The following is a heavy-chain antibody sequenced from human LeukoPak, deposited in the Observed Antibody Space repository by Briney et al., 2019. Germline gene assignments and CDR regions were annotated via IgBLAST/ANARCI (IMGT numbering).Heavy chain of an antibody. CDR1: GYTFSSHG. Sequence: GASVKVSCKASGYTFSSHGITWVRQAPGQGLEWMGWISANNGNTNYAQKLQGRVTVTTDTSTSVAYMELRSLRSDDTAVYYCAREGTAGRYYFDYWGQGTLATVSS. CDR2: ISANNGNT. D-gene: IGHD3-10*01. CDR3: AREGTAGRYYFDY. J-gene: IGHJ4*02. V-gene: IGHV1-18*01.